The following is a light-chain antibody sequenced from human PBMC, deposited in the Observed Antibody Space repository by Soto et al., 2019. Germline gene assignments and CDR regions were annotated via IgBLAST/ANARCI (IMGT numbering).Light chain of an antibody. CDR2: DAS. CDR3: QHYNNWPPWT. CDR1: QRVSNN. V-gene: IGKV3-15*01. Sequence: EIVMTQSPATLSVSPGERATLSCRASQRVSNNLAWYQQKPGQAPRLLISDASTRATGIPARFSGSGSGTEFSLTISSLQSEDFAVYYCQHYNNWPPWTFGQGTKVDIK. J-gene: IGKJ1*01.